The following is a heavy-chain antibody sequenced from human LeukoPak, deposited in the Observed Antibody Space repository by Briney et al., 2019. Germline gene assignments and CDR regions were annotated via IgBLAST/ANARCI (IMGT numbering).Heavy chain of an antibody. CDR1: GGSISSYY. Sequence: SETLSLTCTVSGGSISSYYWSWIRQPPGKGLEWIGYIYYSGSTNYNPSLKSRVTISVDTSKNQFSLELSSVTAADTAVYYCARYSGSYYGYWGQGTLVTVSS. D-gene: IGHD1-26*01. V-gene: IGHV4-59*08. CDR3: ARYSGSYYGY. J-gene: IGHJ4*02. CDR2: IYYSGST.